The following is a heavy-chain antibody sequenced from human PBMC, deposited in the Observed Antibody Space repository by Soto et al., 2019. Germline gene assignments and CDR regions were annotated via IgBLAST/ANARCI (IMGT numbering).Heavy chain of an antibody. CDR2: INPSGGST. CDR3: ARAIFGGMDV. J-gene: IGHJ6*02. D-gene: IGHD3-3*01. Sequence: QVQLVQSGAEVKKPGALVKVSCKASGYTLTTYYMHWVRQAPGQGLEWMGTINPSGGSTTYAQKFQGRVTLTRDTSTSTVYMELSSLRFEDTALYYCARAIFGGMDVWGQGTTVTVSS. V-gene: IGHV1-46*01. CDR1: GYTLTTYY.